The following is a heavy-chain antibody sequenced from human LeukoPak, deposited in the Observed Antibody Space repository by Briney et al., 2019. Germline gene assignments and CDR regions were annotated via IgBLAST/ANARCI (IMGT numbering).Heavy chain of an antibody. Sequence: SETLSLTCAVSGGSISSSNWWSWVRQPPGKGLEWIGEIYHSGSTNYNPSLQSRVTISLDKSKKQFSLKLSSVTAADTAVYYCARASHEYDAYSHFDYWGQGTLVTVSS. D-gene: IGHD5-18*01. CDR2: IYHSGST. CDR3: ARASHEYDAYSHFDY. J-gene: IGHJ4*02. V-gene: IGHV4-4*02. CDR1: GGSISSSNW.